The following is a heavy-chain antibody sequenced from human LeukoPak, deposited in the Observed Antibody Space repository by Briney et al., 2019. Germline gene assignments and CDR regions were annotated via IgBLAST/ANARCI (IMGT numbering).Heavy chain of an antibody. Sequence: SETLSLTCAVYGGSFSGYYWSWIRQPPGKGLEWIGEINHSGSTNYNPSLKSRVTISVDTSKNQFSLKVSSVTAADTAVYYCARWSPGVRYYCMDVWGKGTTVTVSS. D-gene: IGHD7-27*01. CDR3: ARWSPGVRYYCMDV. V-gene: IGHV4-34*01. J-gene: IGHJ6*03. CDR2: INHSGST. CDR1: GGSFSGYY.